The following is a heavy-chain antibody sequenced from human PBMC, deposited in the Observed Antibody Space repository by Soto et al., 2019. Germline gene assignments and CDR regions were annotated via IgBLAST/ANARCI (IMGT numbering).Heavy chain of an antibody. Sequence: QVQLVESGGGVVQPGRSLRLSCAVSGFTVSSYGMHWVRQAPGKGLEWVAVISRDGRTTFYADSVKGRFTISRDTSRNTLFLEMNSLRGDDMAVYYCTGEVASGYWGQGTLVTVSS. D-gene: IGHD2-8*02. CDR2: ISRDGRTT. CDR1: GFTVSSYG. V-gene: IGHV3-30*03. J-gene: IGHJ4*02. CDR3: TGEVASGY.